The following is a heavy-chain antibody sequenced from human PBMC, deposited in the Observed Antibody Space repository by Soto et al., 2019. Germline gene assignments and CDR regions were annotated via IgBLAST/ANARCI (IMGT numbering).Heavy chain of an antibody. V-gene: IGHV2-26*01. CDR2: IFSNDEK. D-gene: IGHD2-2*01. J-gene: IGHJ6*02. CDR3: ARIVSCISTSCYAESGWGYYYGMDV. CDR1: GFSLSNARMG. Sequence: QVTLKESGPVLVKPTETLTLTCTVSGFSLSNARMGVSWIRQPPGKALEWLAHIFSNDEKSYSTSLKSRLTISKDTSKSQVVLTMTNMDPVDTDTYYCARIVSCISTSCYAESGWGYYYGMDVWGQGTTVTVSS.